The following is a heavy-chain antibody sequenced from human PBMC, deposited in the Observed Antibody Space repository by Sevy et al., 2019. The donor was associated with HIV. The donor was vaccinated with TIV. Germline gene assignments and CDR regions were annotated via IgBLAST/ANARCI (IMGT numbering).Heavy chain of an antibody. D-gene: IGHD3-10*01. CDR2: INSDGSST. CDR3: ARDRSLYFYDAFDI. Sequence: GGSLRLSCAASGFTFSSYWMHWVRQAPGKGLVWVSRINSDGSSTSYADSVKGRFTISRDNSKNTLYLQMNSLIAEDTAVYYCARDRSLYFYDAFDIWGQGTMVTVSS. CDR1: GFTFSSYW. J-gene: IGHJ3*02. V-gene: IGHV3-74*01.